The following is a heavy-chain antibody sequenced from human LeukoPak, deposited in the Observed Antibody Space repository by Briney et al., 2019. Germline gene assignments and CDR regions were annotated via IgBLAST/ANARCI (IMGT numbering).Heavy chain of an antibody. J-gene: IGHJ5*02. CDR3: ARGLRAYYGSGSYIWFDP. D-gene: IGHD3-10*01. Sequence: GASVKVSCKASGYTSTGYYMHWVRQAPGQGLEWMGWINPNSGGTNYAQKFQGRVTMTRDTSISTAYMELSRLRSDDTAVYYCARGLRAYYGSGSYIWFDPWGQGTLVTVSS. CDR1: GYTSTGYY. V-gene: IGHV1-2*02. CDR2: INPNSGGT.